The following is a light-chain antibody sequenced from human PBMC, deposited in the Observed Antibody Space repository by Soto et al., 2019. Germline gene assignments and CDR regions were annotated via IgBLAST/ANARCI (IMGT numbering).Light chain of an antibody. J-gene: IGLJ3*02. CDR3: VLYMGSGSGV. CDR2: STN. Sequence: QTVVTQEPSFSVSPGGTVTLTCGLSSGSVSTSYYPSWYQQTPGQAPRTLIYSTNTRSSGVPDRFSGSILGNKAALTITGAQADDESDYSCVLYMGSGSGVFGGGTQLTVL. CDR1: SGSVSTSYY. V-gene: IGLV8-61*01.